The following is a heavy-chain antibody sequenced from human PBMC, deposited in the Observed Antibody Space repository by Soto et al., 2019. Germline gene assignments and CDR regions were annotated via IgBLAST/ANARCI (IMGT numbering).Heavy chain of an antibody. J-gene: IGHJ4*02. D-gene: IGHD3-3*01. CDR3: ARDGARITVFGVVYYFDY. Sequence: ASVKVSCKASGYTFSSHAMHWVRQAPGQRLEWMGWINAGNGNTKYSQNFQGRVAITRDTSASTAYMELRSLRSEDTAVYYCARDGARITVFGVVYYFDYWGQGTLVTVSS. V-gene: IGHV1-3*01. CDR2: INAGNGNT. CDR1: GYTFSSHA.